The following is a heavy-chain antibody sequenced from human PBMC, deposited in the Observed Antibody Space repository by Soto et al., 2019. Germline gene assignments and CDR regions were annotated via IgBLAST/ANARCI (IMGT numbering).Heavy chain of an antibody. CDR1: AXNXXXYA. J-gene: IGHJ3*02. CDR2: ITASADAT. V-gene: IGHV3-23*01. Sequence: EEQLLESGGGLVRPGGSLRLSCAXSAXNXXXYAMSXDRQAPGKGLEWVSAITASADATYYADSVKGRSTISRDNSKNTLYLRMHSLTAEDTAVYYCAKVRPLRDCTSTSCLGAFDIWGQGTMVTVS. D-gene: IGHD2-2*01. CDR3: AKVRPLRDCTSTSCLGAFDI.